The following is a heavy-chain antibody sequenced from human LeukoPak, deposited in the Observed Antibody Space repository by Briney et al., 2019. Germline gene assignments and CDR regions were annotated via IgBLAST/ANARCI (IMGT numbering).Heavy chain of an antibody. CDR2: ISSSGSTI. J-gene: IGHJ6*04. V-gene: IGHV3-48*03. D-gene: IGHD3-10*02. Sequence: GGSLRLSCAASRFTFSSYEMNWVRQAPGKGLEWVSYISSSGSTIYYADSVKGRFTISRDNARNSLYLQMNSLRAEDTAVYYCAELGITMIGGVWGKGTTVTISS. CDR1: RFTFSSYE. CDR3: AELGITMIGGV.